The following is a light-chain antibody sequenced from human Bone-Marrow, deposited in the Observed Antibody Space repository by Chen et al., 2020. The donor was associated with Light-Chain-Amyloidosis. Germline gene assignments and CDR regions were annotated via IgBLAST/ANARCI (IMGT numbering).Light chain of an antibody. CDR2: EVT. J-gene: IGLJ1*01. Sequence: QSALTQPASVSGSPGQSITISCTGTSSDVGGDNHVSWYQQHPDKAPKLMIYEVTNRPSWVPDRFSGSKSDNPASLTISGLQTEDEADYFCSSYTITNTLVFGSATRVTVL. CDR1: SSDVGGDNH. CDR3: SSYTITNTLV. V-gene: IGLV2-14*01.